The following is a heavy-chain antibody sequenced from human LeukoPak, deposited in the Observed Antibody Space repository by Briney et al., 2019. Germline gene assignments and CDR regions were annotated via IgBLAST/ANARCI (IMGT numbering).Heavy chain of an antibody. CDR1: GFTFDDYA. V-gene: IGHV3-9*01. D-gene: IGHD6-13*01. Sequence: GGSLRLSCAASGFTFDDYAMHWVRQAPGKGLEWVSGISWNSGSIGYADSVKGRFTISRDNAKNSLYLQMNSLRAEDTALYYCAKDQRIAAAGYFDYWGQGTLVTVSS. CDR3: AKDQRIAAAGYFDY. J-gene: IGHJ4*02. CDR2: ISWNSGSI.